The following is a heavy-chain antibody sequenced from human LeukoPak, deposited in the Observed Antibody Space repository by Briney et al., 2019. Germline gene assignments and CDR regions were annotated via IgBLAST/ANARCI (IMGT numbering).Heavy chain of an antibody. CDR1: GGSISSSSYY. Sequence: PSETLSLTCTVSGGSISSSSYYWGWIRQPPGKGLEWIGSIYYSGSTYYNPSLKSRVTISVDTSKNQFSLKLSSVTAADTAVYYCARDHSGSQPFDYWGQGTLVTVSS. V-gene: IGHV4-39*02. CDR3: ARDHSGSQPFDY. D-gene: IGHD1-26*01. J-gene: IGHJ4*02. CDR2: IYYSGST.